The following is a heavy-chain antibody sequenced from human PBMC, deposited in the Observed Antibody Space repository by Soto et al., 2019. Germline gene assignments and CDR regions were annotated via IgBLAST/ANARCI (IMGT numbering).Heavy chain of an antibody. CDR2: INPNSGGT. D-gene: IGHD4-17*01. V-gene: IGHV1-2*04. Sequence: GDSVKVSCKASGYTFTDFYIHWVRQAPGQGLEWMGWINPNSGGTTYARKFQGWVTMTRDTSISTAYMELSRLTSDDTAVYYCGREQNTVATLDYCGQGNLVTVSS. J-gene: IGHJ4*02. CDR1: GYTFTDFY. CDR3: GREQNTVATLDY.